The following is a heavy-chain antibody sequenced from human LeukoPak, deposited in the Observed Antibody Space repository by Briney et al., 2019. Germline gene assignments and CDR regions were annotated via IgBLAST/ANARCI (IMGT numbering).Heavy chain of an antibody. CDR3: ARVVVAVAGTGDY. CDR2: ISYDGSNK. V-gene: IGHV3-30-3*01. Sequence: GGSLRLSCAASGFTFSSYAMHWVRQAPGKGLEWVAVISYDGSNKYYADSVKGRFTISRDNSKNTLYLQMNSLRAEDTAVYYCARVVVAVAGTGDYWGQGTLVTVSS. CDR1: GFTFSSYA. J-gene: IGHJ4*02. D-gene: IGHD6-19*01.